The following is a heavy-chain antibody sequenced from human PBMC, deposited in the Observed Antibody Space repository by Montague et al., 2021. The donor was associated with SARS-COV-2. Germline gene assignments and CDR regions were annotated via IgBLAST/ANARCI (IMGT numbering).Heavy chain of an antibody. D-gene: IGHD4-17*01. Sequence: SLRLSCAASGFTVSTYAMSWVRQAPGKGLEWVSAISGGGGATNYADSXXGRFTISSDSSKNALWLQMNSLRADDTAIYYCARGGMTTVNYFDHWGQGTLVTVSS. V-gene: IGHV3-23*01. CDR2: ISGGGGAT. J-gene: IGHJ4*02. CDR3: ARGGMTTVNYFDH. CDR1: GFTVSTYA.